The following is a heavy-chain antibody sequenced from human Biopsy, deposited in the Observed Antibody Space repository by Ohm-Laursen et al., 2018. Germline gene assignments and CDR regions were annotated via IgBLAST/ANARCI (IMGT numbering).Heavy chain of an antibody. CDR3: ARAYFYGLGTSNYFFDS. D-gene: IGHD3-10*01. V-gene: IGHV4-39*01. CDR2: IYYIWTT. Sequence: SETLSLTCTVSGGSIRSPDHRWNWVRRAPGKGLEWIGNIYYIWTTFYNPSLSRRVTMDLDTSSNQFSLKLKSVTSADMAVYFCARAYFYGLGTSNYFFDSWGQGALVTVSS. J-gene: IGHJ4*02. CDR1: GGSIRSPDHR.